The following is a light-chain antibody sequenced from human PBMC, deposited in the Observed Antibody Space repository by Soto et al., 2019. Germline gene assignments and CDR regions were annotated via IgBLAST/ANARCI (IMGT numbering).Light chain of an antibody. J-gene: IGKJ1*01. CDR1: QSVGSN. CDR3: QQYNIWPPWT. CDR2: GAS. V-gene: IGKV3D-15*01. Sequence: EIVMAQSPATLSVSPGERATLSCRASQSVGSNLAWYQQKVGQAPRLLIYGASTRATGIPARFSGSGSGTEFTLTISSLQSEDFAVYYCQQYNIWPPWTFGQGTKVEIK.